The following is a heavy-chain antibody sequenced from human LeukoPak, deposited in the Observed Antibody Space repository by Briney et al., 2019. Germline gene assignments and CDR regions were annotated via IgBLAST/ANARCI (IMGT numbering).Heavy chain of an antibody. J-gene: IGHJ4*02. CDR1: GDSVSSNTAA. D-gene: IGHD7-27*01. V-gene: IGHV6-1*01. CDR2: TYYRSKWYN. Sequence: SQTLSLTCAISGDSVSSNTAAWNWIRQSPSRGLEWLGRTYYRSKWYNNYAVSVKSRMSINPDTSKNQFSLQLKSVTPEDTAVYYCAREQTGDQNFDCWGQGTLVTVSS. CDR3: AREQTGDQNFDC.